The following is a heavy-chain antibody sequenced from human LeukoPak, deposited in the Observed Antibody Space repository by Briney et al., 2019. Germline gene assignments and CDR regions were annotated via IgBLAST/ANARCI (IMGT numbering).Heavy chain of an antibody. CDR1: GFTFSSYG. Sequence: GGSLRPSCAASGFTFSSYGMHWVRQAPGKGLEWVAFIRYDGSNKYYAGSVKGRFTISRDNSKNTLYLQMNSLRAEDTAVYYCANLDYPPHDYWGQGTLVTVSS. CDR3: ANLDYPPHDY. D-gene: IGHD4/OR15-4a*01. CDR2: IRYDGSNK. J-gene: IGHJ4*02. V-gene: IGHV3-30*02.